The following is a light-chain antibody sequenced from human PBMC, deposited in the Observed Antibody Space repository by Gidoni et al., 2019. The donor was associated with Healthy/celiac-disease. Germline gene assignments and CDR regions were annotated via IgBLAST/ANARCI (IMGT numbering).Light chain of an antibody. J-gene: IGLJ1*01. Sequence: SALTHPASVSGSPGQSITISCTGTTSDVGGYNYVSWYQQHPGKAPKLMIYDVSNRPSGVSNRFSGPKSGNTASLTISGLQAEDEADYYCSSYTSSSTPYVFGTGTKVTVL. V-gene: IGLV2-14*03. CDR1: TSDVGGYNY. CDR2: DVS. CDR3: SSYTSSSTPYV.